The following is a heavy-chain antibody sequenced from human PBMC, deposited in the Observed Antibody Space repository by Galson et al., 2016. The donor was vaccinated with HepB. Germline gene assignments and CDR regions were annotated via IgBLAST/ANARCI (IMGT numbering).Heavy chain of an antibody. CDR3: ATVPEAIY. J-gene: IGHJ4*02. CDR2: NNDGSGNT. CDR1: GYRFSSYA. Sequence: SVKVSCKASGYRFSSYAIHWVRQAPGQRLEWMGWNNDGSGNTKSSPKFQGRVTMTRDTSASTAYMELSSLTSEDTAVYYCATVPEAIYWGQGTLVTVSS. V-gene: IGHV1-3*01. D-gene: IGHD2-2*01.